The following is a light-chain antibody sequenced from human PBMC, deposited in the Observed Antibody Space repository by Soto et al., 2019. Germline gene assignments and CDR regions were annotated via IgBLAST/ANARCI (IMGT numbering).Light chain of an antibody. V-gene: IGKV1-33*01. Sequence: DIQMTQSPSSLSASVGDRVTITCRASQNINNFLNWYQQKPGKAPKLLIYDASNLETGVPSRFSGSGSGTDFTFTISSLQPEDIATYYCQQYDNLPWTFGQGTKVEIK. CDR3: QQYDNLPWT. CDR1: QNINNF. J-gene: IGKJ1*01. CDR2: DAS.